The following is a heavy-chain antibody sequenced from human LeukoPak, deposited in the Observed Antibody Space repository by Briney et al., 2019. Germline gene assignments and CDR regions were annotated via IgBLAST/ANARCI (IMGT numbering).Heavy chain of an antibody. J-gene: IGHJ6*03. CDR1: GYTFTSYG. D-gene: IGHD3-3*01. V-gene: IGHV1-18*01. CDR3: ARDLGLDYRFRSGYHQYYYMAV. Sequence: ASVKVSCKASGYTFTSYGISWVRQAPGQGLEWMGWISGNNGKTNYAQELQGRVTMTTDTSTSTAYMELRSLRSDDTAVYYCARDLGLDYRFRSGYHQYYYMAVWGKRTTVIVSS. CDR2: ISGNNGKT.